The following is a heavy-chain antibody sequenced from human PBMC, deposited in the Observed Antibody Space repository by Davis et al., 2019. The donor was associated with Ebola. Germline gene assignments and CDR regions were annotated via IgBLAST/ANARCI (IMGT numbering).Heavy chain of an antibody. CDR1: GGSISSYY. V-gene: IGHV4-59*12. CDR2: IYYSGST. CDR3: ARDGVVVPAAIERYFDY. D-gene: IGHD2-2*01. J-gene: IGHJ4*02. Sequence: PSETLSLTCTVSGGSISSYYWSWIRQPPGKGLEWIGYIYYSGSTNYNPSLKSRVTISVDKSKNQFSLKLSSVTAADTAVYYCARDGVVVPAAIERYFDYWGQGTLVTVSS.